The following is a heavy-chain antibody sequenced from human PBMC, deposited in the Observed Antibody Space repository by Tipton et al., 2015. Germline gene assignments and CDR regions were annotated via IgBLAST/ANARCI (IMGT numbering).Heavy chain of an antibody. CDR2: INPNSGGT. J-gene: IGHJ6*02. CDR3: ARVVAATGGIASYYGMDV. CDR1: GYTFTGYY. Sequence: QLVQSGPEVKKPGASVKVSCKASGYTFTGYYMHWVRQAPGQGLEWMGWINPNSGGTNYAQKFQGRVTMTRDTSISTAFMELSRLRSDDTAVYYCARVVAATGGIASYYGMDVWGQGTTVTVSS. V-gene: IGHV1-2*02. D-gene: IGHD6-13*01.